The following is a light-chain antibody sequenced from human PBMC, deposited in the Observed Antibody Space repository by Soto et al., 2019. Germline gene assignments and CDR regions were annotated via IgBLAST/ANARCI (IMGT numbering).Light chain of an antibody. J-gene: IGKJ1*01. CDR2: KVS. Sequence: DVVMTQSPLSLPVTLGQPASISCRSSQSLIHSDGNTYLNWFQQRPGQSPRRLIYKVSDRDSGVPDRFSAGGSGTDFTLKISRVEAEDVGVYYCMQGTHWPWTFGQGTEVEIK. V-gene: IGKV2-30*02. CDR1: QSLIHSDGNTY. CDR3: MQGTHWPWT.